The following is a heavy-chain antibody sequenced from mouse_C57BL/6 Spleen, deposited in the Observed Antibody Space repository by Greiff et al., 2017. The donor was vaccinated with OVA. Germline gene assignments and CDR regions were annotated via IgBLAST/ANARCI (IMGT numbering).Heavy chain of an antibody. CDR1: GYTFTSYW. V-gene: IGHV1-52*01. J-gene: IGHJ1*03. CDR3: ARWATTVVADWYFDV. Sequence: QVQLKQPGAELVRPGSSVKLSCKASGYTFTSYWMHWVKQRPIQGLEWIGNIDPSDSETHYNQKFKDKATLTVDKSSSTAYMQLSSLTSEDSAVYYCARWATTVVADWYFDVWGTGTTVTVSS. CDR2: IDPSDSET. D-gene: IGHD1-1*01.